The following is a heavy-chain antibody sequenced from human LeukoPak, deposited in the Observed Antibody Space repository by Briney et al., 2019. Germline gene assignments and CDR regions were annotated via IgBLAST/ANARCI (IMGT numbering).Heavy chain of an antibody. V-gene: IGHV3-21*01. J-gene: IGHJ4*02. Sequence: MPGGCLRLSCAASGFTFSSYSMNWVRQAPGKGLEWVSSISSSSSYIYYADSVKGRFTISRDNAKNSLYLQMNSLRAEDTAVYYCARDEGDFWSGYYFDYWGQGTLVTVSS. CDR1: GFTFSSYS. CDR2: ISSSSSYI. D-gene: IGHD3-3*01. CDR3: ARDEGDFWSGYYFDY.